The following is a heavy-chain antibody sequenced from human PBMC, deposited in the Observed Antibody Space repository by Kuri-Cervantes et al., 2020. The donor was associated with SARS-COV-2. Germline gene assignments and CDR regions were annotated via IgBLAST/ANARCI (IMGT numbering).Heavy chain of an antibody. D-gene: IGHD3-9*01. V-gene: IGHV4-38-2*02. J-gene: IGHJ5*02. CDR1: SYSISTSYY. Sequence: SETLSLTCTVSSYSISTSYYWGWIRQPPGKGLEWIGSIYHIGSTYYNPSLKSRVTISVDTSKNQFSLKLSSVTAADTAVYYCARDPGGYYDILTGYNYNWFDPWGQGTLVTVSS. CDR2: IYHIGST. CDR3: ARDPGGYYDILTGYNYNWFDP.